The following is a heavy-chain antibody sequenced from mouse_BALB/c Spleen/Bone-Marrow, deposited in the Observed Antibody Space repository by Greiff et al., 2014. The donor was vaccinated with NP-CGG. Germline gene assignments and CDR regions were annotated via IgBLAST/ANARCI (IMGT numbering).Heavy chain of an antibody. CDR3: TRYDYDGVDY. V-gene: IGHV3-2*02. D-gene: IGHD2-4*01. Sequence: DVKLQESGPGLVKPSQSLSLTCTVTGYSITSDYAWNWIRQFPGNKLEWMGYISYSGSTSYNPSLKSRISITRDTSKNQFFLQLNSVTAGDTATYYCTRYDYDGVDYWGQGTTLTVSS. CDR2: ISYSGST. J-gene: IGHJ2*01. CDR1: GYSITSDYA.